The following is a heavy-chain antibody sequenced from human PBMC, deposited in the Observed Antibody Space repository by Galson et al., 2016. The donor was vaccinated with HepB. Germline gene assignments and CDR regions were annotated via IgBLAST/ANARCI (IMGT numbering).Heavy chain of an antibody. CDR3: ARETPIVGASYDY. J-gene: IGHJ4*02. CDR1: GFTLSEYY. V-gene: IGHV3-11*01. CDR2: ITNSGSAI. Sequence: SLRLSCAASGFTLSEYYMSWIRQAPGKGLELVSYITNSGSAIYPADFVKGRFTISRDNAKNSLYLQMNSLRVEDTAVYYCARETPIVGASYDYWGQGTLVTVSS. D-gene: IGHD1-26*01.